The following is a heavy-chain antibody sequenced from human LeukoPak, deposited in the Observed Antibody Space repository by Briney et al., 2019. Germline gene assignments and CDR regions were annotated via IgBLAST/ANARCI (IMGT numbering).Heavy chain of an antibody. CDR3: ARPKTHYYYYYGMDV. V-gene: IGHV3-30-3*01. CDR2: ISYDGSNK. Sequence: GGSLRLSCAASGFTFSSYAMHWVRQAPGKGLEWVAVISYDGSNKYYADSVKGRFTISRDNSKNTLYLQMNSPRAEDTAVYYCARPKTHYYYYYGMDVWGQGTTVTVSS. J-gene: IGHJ6*02. CDR1: GFTFSSYA.